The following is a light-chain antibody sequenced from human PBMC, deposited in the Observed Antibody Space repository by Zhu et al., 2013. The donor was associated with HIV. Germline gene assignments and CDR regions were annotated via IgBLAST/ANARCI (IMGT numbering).Light chain of an antibody. Sequence: AIQLTQSPSSLSASVGDRVTITCRASQGISSALAWYQQKPGRAPQLLIYDASSLESEVPSRFSGSGSGTDFTLTISSLQPDDFATYYCQQHNSYPLTFGGGTKVEIK. CDR2: DAS. CDR3: QQHNSYPLT. V-gene: IGKV1-13*02. CDR1: QGISSA. J-gene: IGKJ4*01.